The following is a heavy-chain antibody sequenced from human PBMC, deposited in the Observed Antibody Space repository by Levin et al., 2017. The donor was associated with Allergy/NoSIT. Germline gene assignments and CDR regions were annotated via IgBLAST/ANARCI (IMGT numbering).Heavy chain of an antibody. J-gene: IGHJ4*02. D-gene: IGHD2-8*02. CDR3: ARGRDCTGGVCYLDY. CDR1: GYTFTSYG. CDR2: ISAYNGNT. Sequence: GASVKVSCKASGYTFTSYGISWVRQAPGQGLEWMGWISAYNGNTNYAQKLQGRVTMTTDTSTSTAYMELRSLRSDDTAVYYCARGRDCTGGVCYLDYWGQGTLVTVSS. V-gene: IGHV1-18*01.